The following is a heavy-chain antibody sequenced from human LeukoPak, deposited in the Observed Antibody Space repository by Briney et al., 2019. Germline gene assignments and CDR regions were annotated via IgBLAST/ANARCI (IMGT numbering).Heavy chain of an antibody. Sequence: GGSLRLSCAASGFTFSSYAMHWVRQAPGKGLEWVAVISYDGSNKYYAGSVKGRFTISRDNSKNTLYLQMNSLRAEDTAVYYCASVFDSWGQGFLVTVSS. CDR1: GFTFSSYA. CDR2: ISYDGSNK. V-gene: IGHV3-30*04. CDR3: ASVFDS. J-gene: IGHJ4*02.